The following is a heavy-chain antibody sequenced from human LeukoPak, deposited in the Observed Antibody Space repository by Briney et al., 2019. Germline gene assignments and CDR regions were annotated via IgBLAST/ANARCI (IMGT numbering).Heavy chain of an antibody. CDR3: ARSGIAAAGRRGVNDY. CDR2: MNPNSGNT. J-gene: IGHJ4*02. D-gene: IGHD6-13*01. Sequence: ASVKVSCKASGCTFTSYDINWVRQATGQGLEWMGWMNPNSGNTGYAQKFQGRVTITRNTSISTAYMELSSLRSEDTAVYYCARSGIAAAGRRGVNDYWGQGTLVTVSS. CDR1: GCTFTSYD. V-gene: IGHV1-8*03.